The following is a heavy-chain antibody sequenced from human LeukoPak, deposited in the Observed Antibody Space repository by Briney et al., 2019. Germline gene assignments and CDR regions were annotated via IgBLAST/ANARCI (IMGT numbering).Heavy chain of an antibody. J-gene: IGHJ6*03. CDR1: GFTFSSYG. D-gene: IGHD3-22*01. CDR2: IRYDGSNK. V-gene: IGHV3-30*02. Sequence: PGGSLRLSCAASGFTFSSYGMHWVRQAPGKGLEWVAFIRYDGSNKYYADSVKGRFTISRDNSKNTLYLQMNSLRAEDTAVYYCAKDMRDYDSSGYYLYYYYYMDVWGKGTTVTISS. CDR3: AKDMRDYDSSGYYLYYYYYMDV.